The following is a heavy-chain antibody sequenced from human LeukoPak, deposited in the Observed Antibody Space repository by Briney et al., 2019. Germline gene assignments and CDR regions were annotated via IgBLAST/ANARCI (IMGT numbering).Heavy chain of an antibody. CDR3: ARDPGYSSGRGFDY. J-gene: IGHJ4*02. V-gene: IGHV3-21*01. CDR2: ISSSSSYI. D-gene: IGHD6-19*01. Sequence: GGSLRLSCAASGVTFSSYSMNWVRQAPGKGLEWVSSISSSSSYIYYADSVKGRFTISRDNAKNSLYLQMNSLRAEDTAVYYCARDPGYSSGRGFDYWGQGTLVTVSS. CDR1: GVTFSSYS.